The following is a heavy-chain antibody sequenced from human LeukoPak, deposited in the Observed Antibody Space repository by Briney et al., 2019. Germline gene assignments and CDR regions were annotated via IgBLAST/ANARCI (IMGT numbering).Heavy chain of an antibody. CDR1: GYTFTGYY. Sequence: GASVKVSCKASGYTFTGYYMHWVRQAPGQGLEWMGWINPNSGGTNYAQKFQGWVTMPRDTSISTAYMELSRLRSDDTAVYYCAIAFRDGYSRLGMDVWGQGTTVTVSS. CDR2: INPNSGGT. D-gene: IGHD5-24*01. V-gene: IGHV1-2*04. CDR3: AIAFRDGYSRLGMDV. J-gene: IGHJ6*02.